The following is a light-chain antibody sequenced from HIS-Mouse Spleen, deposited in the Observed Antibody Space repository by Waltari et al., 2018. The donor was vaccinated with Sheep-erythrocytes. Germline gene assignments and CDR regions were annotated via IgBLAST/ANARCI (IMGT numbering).Light chain of an antibody. Sequence: QSALTQPRSVSGSPGQSVTISCTGTSSDVGGYNYVSWYQQHPGKAPKLMIYDVSNRPSGVPDLFSGSKSGKTASLTISGLQAEDEADYYCCSYAGSYNHVFATGTKVTVL. V-gene: IGLV2-11*01. CDR1: SSDVGGYNY. J-gene: IGLJ1*01. CDR3: CSYAGSYNHV. CDR2: DVS.